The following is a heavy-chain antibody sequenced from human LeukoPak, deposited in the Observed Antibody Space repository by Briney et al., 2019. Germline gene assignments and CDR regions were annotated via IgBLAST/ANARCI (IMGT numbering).Heavy chain of an antibody. D-gene: IGHD3-22*01. J-gene: IGHJ4*02. Sequence: SETLSLTCAVYGGSFSGYYWSWIRQPPGKGLEWIGEINHSGSTNYNPSLKSRVTISVDTSKNQFSLKLSSVTAADTAVYYCARGRMIVVGKPLDYWGQGTLVTVSS. CDR1: GGSFSGYY. CDR3: ARGRMIVVGKPLDY. V-gene: IGHV4-34*01. CDR2: INHSGST.